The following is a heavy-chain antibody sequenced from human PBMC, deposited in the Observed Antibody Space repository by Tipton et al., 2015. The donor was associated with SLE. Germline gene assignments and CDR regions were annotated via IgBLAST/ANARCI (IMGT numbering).Heavy chain of an antibody. V-gene: IGHV4-34*01. D-gene: IGHD3-3*01. CDR2: ITHSGGT. Sequence: TLSLTCAVYGGSFSGNYWIWIRQPPGKGLEWIGEITHSGGTNVNPSLESRVTVSKDTSKNQFSLRLSSLTAADTAVYYCARLQYIFGGMDVWGKGTTVTVSS. CDR3: ARLQYIFGGMDV. J-gene: IGHJ6*04. CDR1: GGSFSGNY.